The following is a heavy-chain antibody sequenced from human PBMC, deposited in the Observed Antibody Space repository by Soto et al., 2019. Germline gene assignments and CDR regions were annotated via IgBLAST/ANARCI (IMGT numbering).Heavy chain of an antibody. Sequence: GASVKVSCKASGFTFTSSAVQWVRQARGQRLEWIGWIVVGSGNTHYAQKFQERVTITRDMSTSTVYMELSSLRSEDTAVYYCARVYCSGGSCYGIDYWGQGTLVTVSS. J-gene: IGHJ4*02. D-gene: IGHD2-15*01. V-gene: IGHV1-58*01. CDR2: IVVGSGNT. CDR1: GFTFTSSA. CDR3: ARVYCSGGSCYGIDY.